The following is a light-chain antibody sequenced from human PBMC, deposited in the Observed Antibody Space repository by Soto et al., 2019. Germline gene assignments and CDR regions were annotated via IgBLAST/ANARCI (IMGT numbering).Light chain of an antibody. J-gene: IGKJ1*01. CDR3: QQYSTYWT. V-gene: IGKV1-5*03. CDR1: QSISYW. CDR2: KAS. Sequence: DIPMTQSPSTLSASVGDRVTITCRASQSISYWLAWYQQKPGKAPNLLIYKASNLESGVPSRFNGSGSGTDFTLTISSLQPDDFASYYCQQYSTYWTFDQGTKVEIK.